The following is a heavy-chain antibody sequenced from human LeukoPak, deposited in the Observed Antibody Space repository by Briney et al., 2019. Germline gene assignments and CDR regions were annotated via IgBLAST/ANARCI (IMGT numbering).Heavy chain of an antibody. J-gene: IGHJ4*02. V-gene: IGHV3-53*04. CDR1: GFTVISNY. D-gene: IGHD6-13*01. CDR3: ASPGIVAAGTDRGFDY. CDR2: IFSGGTT. Sequence: GGSLRLSCAASGFTVISNYMTWVRQAPGKGLEWVSVIFSGGTTHYADSVKGRFTISRHNSENTLYLQMNSLRGEDTAVYYCASPGIVAAGTDRGFDYWGQGTLVTVSS.